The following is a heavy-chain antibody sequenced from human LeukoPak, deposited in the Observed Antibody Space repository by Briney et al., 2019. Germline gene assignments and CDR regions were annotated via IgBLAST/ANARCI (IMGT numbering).Heavy chain of an antibody. CDR1: GGSISSGSYY. D-gene: IGHD3-22*01. Sequence: SETLSLTCTVSGGSISSGSYYWSWIRQPAGKGLEWIGRIYTSGSTNYNPSLKSRVTISVDTSKNQFSLKLSSVTAADTAVYYCASPRGDDSGGYYTWYFHHWGQGILVTVSS. CDR3: ASPRGDDSGGYYTWYFHH. CDR2: IYTSGST. V-gene: IGHV4-61*02. J-gene: IGHJ1*01.